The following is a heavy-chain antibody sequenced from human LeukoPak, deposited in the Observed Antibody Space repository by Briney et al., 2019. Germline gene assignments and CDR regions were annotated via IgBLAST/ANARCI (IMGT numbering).Heavy chain of an antibody. CDR2: INPNSGGT. J-gene: IGHJ4*02. D-gene: IGHD1-1*01. V-gene: IGHV1-2*02. CDR1: GYMFTGYY. Sequence: GASVKVSCKASGYMFTGYYMHWVQQAPGQGLEWMGWINPNSGGTNYAQKFQGRVTMTRDTSITTAYMELSRLRSGDTAVYYCARGYMANWNDVALDYWGQGTLVTVSS. CDR3: ARGYMANWNDVALDY.